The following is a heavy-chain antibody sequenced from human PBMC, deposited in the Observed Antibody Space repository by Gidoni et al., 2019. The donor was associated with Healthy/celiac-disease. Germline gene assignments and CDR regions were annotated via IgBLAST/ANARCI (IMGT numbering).Heavy chain of an antibody. Sequence: QVQLVQSGAEVKKPGASVKVSCKASGYTFTSYGISWVRQAPGQGLEWMGWISAYNGNTNYAQKLQGRVTMTTDTSTSTDYMELRSLRSDDTAVYYCARVDDSSGYYSYYFDYWGQGTLVTVSS. D-gene: IGHD3-22*01. V-gene: IGHV1-18*01. CDR1: GYTFTSYG. J-gene: IGHJ4*02. CDR3: ARVDDSSGYYSYYFDY. CDR2: ISAYNGNT.